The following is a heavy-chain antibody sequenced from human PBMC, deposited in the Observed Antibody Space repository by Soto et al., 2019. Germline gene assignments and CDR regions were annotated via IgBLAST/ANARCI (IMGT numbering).Heavy chain of an antibody. D-gene: IGHD2-15*01. CDR3: AKRGGVVGGSEHPFFEY. Sequence: QVQLVESGGGVVQPGKSLRLSCAASGFIFSNYGMHWVRQAPGKGLEWVALISFDGKNRNYADSVKGRFTIYRDHPKNTLYLEMNSLRPEETAFYYCAKRGGVVGGSEHPFFEYWGQGSLVTVSS. J-gene: IGHJ4*02. CDR1: GFIFSNYG. CDR2: ISFDGKNR. V-gene: IGHV3-30*18.